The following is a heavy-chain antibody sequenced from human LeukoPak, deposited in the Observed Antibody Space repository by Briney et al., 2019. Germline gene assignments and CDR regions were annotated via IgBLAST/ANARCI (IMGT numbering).Heavy chain of an antibody. CDR3: AKDGGLWVSAHWGDS. CDR1: GFTFSDYY. V-gene: IGHV3-23*01. D-gene: IGHD7-27*01. J-gene: IGHJ4*02. Sequence: GGSLRLSCAASGFTFSDYYMSWIRQAPGKGLEWVSTITTSDGNTYYADSVRGRFTVSRDNSKNTLYLQMNSLRAEDTAVYYCAKDGGLWVSAHWGDSWGRGTLVTVSS. CDR2: ITTSDGNT.